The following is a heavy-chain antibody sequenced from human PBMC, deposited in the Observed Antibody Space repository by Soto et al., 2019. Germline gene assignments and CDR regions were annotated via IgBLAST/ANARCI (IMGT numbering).Heavy chain of an antibody. CDR2: ISDDGSNK. J-gene: IGHJ6*02. D-gene: IGHD3-10*01. V-gene: IGHV3-30*18. CDR1: GFTFSSYG. Sequence: QVQLVESGGGVVQPGRSLRLSCAASGFTFSSYGMHWVRQAPGKGLGWVAVISDDGSNKYYADSVKGRFTISRDNSKNTLYLQMNSLRAEDTAVYYCAKAIYGSDMDVWGQGTTVTVSS. CDR3: AKAIYGSDMDV.